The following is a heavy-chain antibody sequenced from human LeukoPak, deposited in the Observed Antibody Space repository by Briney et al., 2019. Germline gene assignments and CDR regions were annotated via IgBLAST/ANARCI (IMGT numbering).Heavy chain of an antibody. CDR3: ARGGVGGYDYFDS. V-gene: IGHV4-30-4*01. D-gene: IGHD5-12*01. Sequence: SETLSLTCTVSGGSISSDDHYWSWIRQPPGKGLEWIGHITYSGSTDYSPSLRSRVTMSVDTSKNQFSLKLNSVTAAETAMYFCARGGVGGYDYFDSWGQGTLVAVSS. J-gene: IGHJ4*02. CDR2: ITYSGST. CDR1: GGSISSDDHY.